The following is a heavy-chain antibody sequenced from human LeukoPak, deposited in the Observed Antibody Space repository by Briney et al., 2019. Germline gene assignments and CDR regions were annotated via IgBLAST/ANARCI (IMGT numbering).Heavy chain of an antibody. D-gene: IGHD2-2*01. J-gene: IGHJ4*02. V-gene: IGHV3-9*01. Sequence: GGSLRLSCAASGFTFVDYAMHWVRQAPGKGLEWVSGISWNSGSIGYADSVKGRFTISRDNAKNSLYLQMNSLRAEDAALYYCAKDLFVSGRSSTSCYDYWGQGTLVTVSS. CDR1: GFTFVDYA. CDR3: AKDLFVSGRSSTSCYDY. CDR2: ISWNSGSI.